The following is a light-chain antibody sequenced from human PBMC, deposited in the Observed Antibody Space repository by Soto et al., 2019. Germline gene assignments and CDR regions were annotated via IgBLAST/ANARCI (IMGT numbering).Light chain of an antibody. V-gene: IGLV1-44*01. J-gene: IGLJ2*01. Sequence: QLVLTQSPSASGTPGQRVTISCSGSSSNIGSNTVNWYQQLPGTAPKLLIYSNNQRPSGVPDRFSGSKSGTSASLAISGLQSEDEADYYCAAWDDSLNGRVFGGGTKVTVL. CDR2: SNN. CDR1: SSNIGSNT. CDR3: AAWDDSLNGRV.